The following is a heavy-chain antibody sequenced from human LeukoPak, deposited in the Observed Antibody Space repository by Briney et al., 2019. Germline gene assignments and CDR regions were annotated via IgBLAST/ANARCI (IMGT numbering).Heavy chain of an antibody. V-gene: IGHV5-51*01. J-gene: IGHJ4*02. D-gene: IGHD5-18*01. CDR2: IYPGDSDT. CDR3: ARRGYSYGYYFDY. CDR1: GYSFTSYW. Sequence: GESLKISCKGSGYSFTSYWIGWLRQMPGKGLEWMGIIYPGDSDTRYSPSFQGQVTISADKSISTAYLQWSSLKAADTAMYYCARRGYSYGYYFDYWGQGTLVTVSS.